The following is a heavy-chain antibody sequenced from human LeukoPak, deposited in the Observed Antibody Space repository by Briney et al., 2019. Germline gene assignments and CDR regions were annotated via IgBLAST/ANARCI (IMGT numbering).Heavy chain of an antibody. D-gene: IGHD3-16*02. V-gene: IGHV4-31*03. CDR2: IYYSGST. Sequence: PSETLSLTCTVSGGSISSGGYYWSWIRQHPGKGLEWIGYIYYSGSTYYNPSLKSRVTISVDTSKNQFSLKLSSVTAADTAVYYCARIYGYVWGSYRYIDYWGQGTLVTVSS. CDR3: ARIYGYVWGSYRYIDY. CDR1: GGSISSGGYY. J-gene: IGHJ4*02.